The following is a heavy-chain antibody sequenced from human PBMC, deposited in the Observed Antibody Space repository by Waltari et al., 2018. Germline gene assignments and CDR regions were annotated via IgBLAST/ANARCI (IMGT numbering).Heavy chain of an antibody. CDR1: GFSLSTSGVG. CDR2: IYWNDDK. D-gene: IGHD6-19*01. V-gene: IGHV2-5*01. CDR3: AHRRVSGAVAGSYYFDY. Sequence: QITLKESGPTLVKPTQTLTLTCTFSGFSLSTSGVGVGWIRQPPGKALEWLALIYWNDDKRYSPSLKSRLTITKDTSKNQVVLTMTNMDPVDTATYYCAHRRVSGAVAGSYYFDYWGQGTLVTVSS. J-gene: IGHJ4*02.